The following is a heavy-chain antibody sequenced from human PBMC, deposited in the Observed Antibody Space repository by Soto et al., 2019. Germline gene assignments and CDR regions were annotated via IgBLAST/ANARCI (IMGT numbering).Heavy chain of an antibody. CDR3: ARDSDILTGYSAFDI. CDR1: GFTFSSYS. J-gene: IGHJ3*02. D-gene: IGHD3-9*01. V-gene: IGHV3-21*01. CDR2: ISSSSSYI. Sequence: EVQLVESGGGLVKPGGSLRLSCAASGFTFSSYSMNWVRQAPGKGLEWVSSISSSSSYIYYADSVKGRFTISRDNAKNSLYLKMNSLRAEDTAVYYCARDSDILTGYSAFDIWGQGTMVTVSS.